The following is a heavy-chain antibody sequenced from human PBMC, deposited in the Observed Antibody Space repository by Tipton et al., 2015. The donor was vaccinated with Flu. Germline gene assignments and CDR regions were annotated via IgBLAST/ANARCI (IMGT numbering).Heavy chain of an antibody. V-gene: IGHV4-31*03. CDR2: IYYSGST. D-gene: IGHD6-19*01. CDR3: ASTLDSGLGNWFGP. J-gene: IGHJ5*02. Sequence: TLSLTCTVSGGSIGSGGYYWSWIRQHPGKGLEWIGYIYYSGSTYYNPSLKSRVTISVDTSKNQFSLKLSSVTAADTAVYYCASTLDSGLGNWFGPWGQGTLVTVSS. CDR1: GGSIGSGGYY.